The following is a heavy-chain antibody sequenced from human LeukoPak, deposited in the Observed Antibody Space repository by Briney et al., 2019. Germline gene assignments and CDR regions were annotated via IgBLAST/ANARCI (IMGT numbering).Heavy chain of an antibody. CDR1: GYTFATYW. CDR3: ARVAVAGPYDAFDI. D-gene: IGHD6-19*01. Sequence: GESLKISCKGSGYTFATYWIGWVRQMPGKGLEWMGIIYPGNSDTRYSPSFQGQVTISADKSISTAYVQWSSLKASDAAMYYCARVAVAGPYDAFDIWGQGTMVTVSP. V-gene: IGHV5-51*01. CDR2: IYPGNSDT. J-gene: IGHJ3*02.